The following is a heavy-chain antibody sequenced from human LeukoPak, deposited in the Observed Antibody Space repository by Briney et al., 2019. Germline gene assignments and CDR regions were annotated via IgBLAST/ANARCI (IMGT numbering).Heavy chain of an antibody. V-gene: IGHV1-18*01. J-gene: IGHJ6*02. CDR1: GYTFTSYG. CDR2: ISAYNGNT. Sequence: ASVNVSCKASGYTFTSYGISWVRQAPGQGLEWMGWISAYNGNTNYAQKLQGRVTMTTDTSTSTAYMELRSLRSDDTAVYYCTSTPAAIRYYYYYGMDVWGQGTTVTVSS. D-gene: IGHD2-2*01. CDR3: TSTPAAIRYYYYYGMDV.